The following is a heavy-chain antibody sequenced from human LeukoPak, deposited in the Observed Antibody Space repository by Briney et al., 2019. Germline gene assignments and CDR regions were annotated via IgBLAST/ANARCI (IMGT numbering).Heavy chain of an antibody. Sequence: PGGSLRLSCAASGFTFSSYGMYWVRQAPGKGLEWVSAISGSGGSTYYADSVKGRFTISRDNSKNTLYLQMNILRAEDTAVYYCAKSSEYYYDSSAFDYWGQGTLVTVSS. D-gene: IGHD3-22*01. CDR2: ISGSGGST. J-gene: IGHJ4*02. CDR1: GFTFSSYG. CDR3: AKSSEYYYDSSAFDY. V-gene: IGHV3-23*01.